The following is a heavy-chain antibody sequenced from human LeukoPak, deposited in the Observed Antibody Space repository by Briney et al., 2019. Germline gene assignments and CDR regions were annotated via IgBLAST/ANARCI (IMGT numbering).Heavy chain of an antibody. J-gene: IGHJ4*02. V-gene: IGHV3-21*01. CDR1: GFTFSSYS. Sequence: GGSLRLSCAASGFTFSSYSMTWVRQAPGKGLEWVSSISSSSSYIYYADSMRGRFTISRDNAKNSLYLQMNSLRAEDTAVYYCARRHGDVYYGSGSFDYWGQGTLVTVSS. CDR3: ARRHGDVYYGSGSFDY. D-gene: IGHD3-10*01. CDR2: ISSSSSYI.